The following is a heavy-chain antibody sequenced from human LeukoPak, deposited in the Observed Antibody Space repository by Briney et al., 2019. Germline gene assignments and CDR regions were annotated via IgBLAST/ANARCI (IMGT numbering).Heavy chain of an antibody. CDR2: IKQDGSEK. V-gene: IGHV3-7*05. D-gene: IGHD3-16*01. CDR1: GFTFSDHW. CDR3: ATDYLGY. Sequence: GGSLRLSCAASGFTFSDHWMSWVRQAPGKGLEWVANIKQDGSEKYYVDSVKGRFTISRDNAKNSLYLQMNSLRDEDTAVYYCATDYLGYWGQGTLVTVSS. J-gene: IGHJ4*02.